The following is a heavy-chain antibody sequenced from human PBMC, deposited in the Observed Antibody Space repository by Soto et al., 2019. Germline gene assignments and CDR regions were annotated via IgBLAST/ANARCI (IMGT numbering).Heavy chain of an antibody. Sequence: QVHFVQSGAEVKKPGASVKVSCKASGYTFSGHAIHWLRQAPGQRPEWLGWINAGNSKIYYSEKFVDIVTFTRESVATPVNMELTSLTSEDTAVYYCGRDQSGTDYYVDWFDPWGQGTLVTVSS. CDR3: GRDQSGTDYYVDWFDP. J-gene: IGHJ5*02. V-gene: IGHV1-3*01. CDR1: GYTFSGHA. CDR2: INAGNSKI. D-gene: IGHD3-10*02.